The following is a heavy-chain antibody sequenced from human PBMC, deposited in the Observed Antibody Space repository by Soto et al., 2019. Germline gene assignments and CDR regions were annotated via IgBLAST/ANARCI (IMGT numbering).Heavy chain of an antibody. D-gene: IGHD6-19*01. CDR3: ARKNSSGWYVGWPERAFDI. CDR1: GYTFTSYD. V-gene: IGHV1-8*01. CDR2: MNPNSGNT. Sequence: ASVKVSCKASGYTFTSYDINWVRQATGQGLEWMGWMNPNSGNTGYAQKFQGRVTMTRNTSISTAYMELRSLRSEDTAVYYCARKNSSGWYVGWPERAFDIWAQGTXVTVSS. J-gene: IGHJ3*02.